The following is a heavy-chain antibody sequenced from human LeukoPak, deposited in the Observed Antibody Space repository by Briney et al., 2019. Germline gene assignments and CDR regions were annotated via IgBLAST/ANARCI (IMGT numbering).Heavy chain of an antibody. J-gene: IGHJ2*01. CDR3: ARLGRDGYTHWYFDL. Sequence: SETLSLTCTVSGDSLSGFYWSWIRQPPGKGLECIGSIYFSGSTNYNPSLKSRVTMSVDTSENQFSLWLSSVTAADTAVYYCARLGRDGYTHWYFDLRGRGALVAVSS. CDR1: GDSLSGFY. V-gene: IGHV4-59*01. D-gene: IGHD5-24*01. CDR2: IYFSGST.